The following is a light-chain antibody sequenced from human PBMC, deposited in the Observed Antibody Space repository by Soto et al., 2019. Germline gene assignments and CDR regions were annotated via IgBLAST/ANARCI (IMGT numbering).Light chain of an antibody. CDR3: QQYSSYSYT. Sequence: DIQMTQSPSTLSASVGDRVTITCRASQSINNWLAWYQQKPGKAPNLLIYKASTLESGVPSRFSGSGSGTEFTLTISSLQPDDFATYYCQQYSSYSYTFGQGTKLEIK. CDR1: QSINNW. V-gene: IGKV1-5*03. J-gene: IGKJ2*01. CDR2: KAS.